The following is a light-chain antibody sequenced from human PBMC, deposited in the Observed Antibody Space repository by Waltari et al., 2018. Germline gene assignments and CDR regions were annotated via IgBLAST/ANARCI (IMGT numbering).Light chain of an antibody. CDR3: QKYNSAPWT. V-gene: IGKV1-27*01. J-gene: IGKJ1*01. CDR2: AIS. CDR1: QDISTS. Sequence: DIQMTQSPSSLSASVGDRVPITSRASQDISTSLAWYQQKPGKVPKVLIFAISTLQSGVPSRFSGSGSGTDFTLTISSLQPEDVATYYCQKYNSAPWTFGQGTRVEIK.